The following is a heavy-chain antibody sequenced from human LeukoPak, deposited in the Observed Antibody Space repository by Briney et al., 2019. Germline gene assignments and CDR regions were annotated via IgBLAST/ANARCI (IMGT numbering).Heavy chain of an antibody. J-gene: IGHJ6*03. CDR2: IYTSGST. Sequence: SVTLSLTCTVSGGSISSGSYYWSWIRQPAGKGLEWIGRIYTSGSTNYNPSLKSRVTISVDTSKNQFSLKLSSVTAADTAVYYRASSPPYDFWSGYWEKTYYYYYMDVWGKGTTVTVSS. D-gene: IGHD3-3*01. V-gene: IGHV4-61*02. CDR1: GGSISSGSYY. CDR3: ASSPPYDFWSGYWEKTYYYYYMDV.